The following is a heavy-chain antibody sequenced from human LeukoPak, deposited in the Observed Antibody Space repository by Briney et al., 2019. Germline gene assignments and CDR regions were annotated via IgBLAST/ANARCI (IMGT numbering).Heavy chain of an antibody. V-gene: IGHV3-43*02. CDR3: AKDGDYYGSGSYGY. J-gene: IGHJ4*02. Sequence: PGGSLRFSCAASGFTFDDYAMHWVRQAPGKGLEWVSLISGDGGSTYYADSVKGRFTISRDNSKNSLYLQMNSLRTEDTALYYCAKDGDYYGSGSYGYWGQGTLVTVSS. D-gene: IGHD3-10*01. CDR2: ISGDGGST. CDR1: GFTFDDYA.